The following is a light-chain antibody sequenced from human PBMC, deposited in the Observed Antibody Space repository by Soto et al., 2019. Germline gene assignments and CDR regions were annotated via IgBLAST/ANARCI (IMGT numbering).Light chain of an antibody. CDR1: ESVRSY. CDR2: GAS. Sequence: EVVMTQSPATLSVSPGERATLSCRASESVRSYLAWYQQKPSQAPRLLIYGASTRATGIPARFSGSGSGTEFTLTISSLQSEDFAIYYCQQYNNWPPITFGQGTLLEIK. CDR3: QQYNNWPPIT. V-gene: IGKV3-15*01. J-gene: IGKJ5*01.